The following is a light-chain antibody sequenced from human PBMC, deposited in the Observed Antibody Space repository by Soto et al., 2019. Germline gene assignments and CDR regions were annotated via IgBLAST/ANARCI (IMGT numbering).Light chain of an antibody. CDR2: DAS. CDR3: QQRSNWPLT. Sequence: DIVLTQSPATLSLSPGERATLSFRASQSVTSYLAWYQQKPGQAPRLLIYDASSRATGIPARFSGSGSGTDFTLTISSLEPEDFAVYYCQQRSNWPLTFGGGTKVDIK. V-gene: IGKV3-11*01. CDR1: QSVTSY. J-gene: IGKJ4*01.